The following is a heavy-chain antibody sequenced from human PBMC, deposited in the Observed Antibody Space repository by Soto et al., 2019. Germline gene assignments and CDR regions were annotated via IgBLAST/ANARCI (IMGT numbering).Heavy chain of an antibody. CDR3: ARGGLAARKGRLFDP. Sequence: PSETLSLTCTVSGGSISSHYWAWIRQPPGKGLEWIGYIHYSGSTNYNASLKSRVTISVDTSKNQFSLKLRSVTAADTAVYYCARGGLAARKGRLFDPWGQGTLVTVSS. CDR2: IHYSGST. CDR1: GGSISSHY. D-gene: IGHD6-6*01. V-gene: IGHV4-59*11. J-gene: IGHJ5*02.